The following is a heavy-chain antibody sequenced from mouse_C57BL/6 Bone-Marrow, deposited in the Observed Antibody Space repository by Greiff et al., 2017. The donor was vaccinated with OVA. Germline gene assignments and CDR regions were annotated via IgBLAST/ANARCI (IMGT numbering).Heavy chain of an antibody. D-gene: IGHD1-1*01. CDR2: IHPSDSDT. J-gene: IGHJ4*01. Sequence: QVQLQQPGAELVKPGASVKVSCKASGYTFTNYWMHWVKQRPGQGLEWIGRIHPSDSDTNYNQKFKGKATLTVDKSSSTAYMQLSSLTSEDSAVYYCTRSHYYGSSPYYAMDYWGQGTSVTVSS. CDR3: TRSHYYGSSPYYAMDY. CDR1: GYTFTNYW. V-gene: IGHV1-74*01.